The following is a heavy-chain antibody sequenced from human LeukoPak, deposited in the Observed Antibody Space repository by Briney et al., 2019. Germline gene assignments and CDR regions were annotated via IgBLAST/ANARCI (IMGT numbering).Heavy chain of an antibody. D-gene: IGHD2-8*01. CDR3: AREVYAGNWFDP. V-gene: IGHV3-64*01. CDR1: GFTFSTCA. Sequence: GGSLRLSCSASGFTFSTCAMHWVRQAPGKGLEYVAAISGNGDSTYYANSVKGRFTISRDNSKNTLYLQMGSLRPEDMAVYYCAREVYAGNWFDPWGQGTLVTVSS. CDR2: ISGNGDST. J-gene: IGHJ5*02.